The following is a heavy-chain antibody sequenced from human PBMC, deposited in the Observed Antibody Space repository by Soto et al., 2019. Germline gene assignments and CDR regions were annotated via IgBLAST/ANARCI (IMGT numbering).Heavy chain of an antibody. CDR1: GYTFTSYG. Sequence: VSVKVSCKASGYTFTSYGISWVRQAPGQGLEWMGWISAYNGNTNYAQKLQGRVTMTTDTSTSTAYMELRSLRSDDTAVYYCARREYSGYDDDYWGQGTLVTVSS. CDR2: ISAYNGNT. D-gene: IGHD5-12*01. CDR3: ARREYSGYDDDY. J-gene: IGHJ4*02. V-gene: IGHV1-18*01.